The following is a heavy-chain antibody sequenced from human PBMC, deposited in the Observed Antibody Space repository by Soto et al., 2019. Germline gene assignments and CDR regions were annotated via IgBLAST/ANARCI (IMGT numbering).Heavy chain of an antibody. D-gene: IGHD2-2*01. J-gene: IGHJ6*02. CDR3: AGDPFYCSSTSCSLYYGMDV. V-gene: IGHV4-30-4*01. Sequence: QPLSLTCPVSGGSISRGDYYWSWIREPPGKGLEWIGYIYYSGSTYYNPSLKSRVTISVDTSKNQFSLKLSSVTAADTAVYYCAGDPFYCSSTSCSLYYGMDVWGQGTTVTVSS. CDR2: IYYSGST. CDR1: GGSISRGDYY.